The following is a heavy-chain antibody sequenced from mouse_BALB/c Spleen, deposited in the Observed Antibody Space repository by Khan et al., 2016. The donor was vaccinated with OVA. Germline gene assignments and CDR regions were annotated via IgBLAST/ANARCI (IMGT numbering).Heavy chain of an antibody. J-gene: IGHJ1*01. CDR1: GSTFSSFG. CDR3: ARSMISTWYFDV. V-gene: IGHV5-17*02. D-gene: IGHD2-4*01. Sequence: EVELVESGGGLVQPGGSRKLSCAASGSTFSSFGMHWVRQAPEKGLEWVAYISSGNATIYYADIVKGRFTISRDNPKNTLFLQMTSLRSEDTAMYYCARSMISTWYFDVWGAGTTVTVSS. CDR2: ISSGNATI.